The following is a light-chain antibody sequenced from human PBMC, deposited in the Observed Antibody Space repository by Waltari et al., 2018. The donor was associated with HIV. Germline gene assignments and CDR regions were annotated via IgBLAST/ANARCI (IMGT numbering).Light chain of an antibody. J-gene: IGLJ2*01. CDR2: HGS. Sequence: QSALTQPASVSGSPGQSITISCTGTSSYVGGYNYVSWYQQHPGKAPKLMIYHGSNRPSGVSNRFSGSKSGNTASLTSSGLQAEDEADYYCTSYTSSNTLVIFGGGTKLTVL. V-gene: IGLV2-14*03. CDR1: SSYVGGYNY. CDR3: TSYTSSNTLVI.